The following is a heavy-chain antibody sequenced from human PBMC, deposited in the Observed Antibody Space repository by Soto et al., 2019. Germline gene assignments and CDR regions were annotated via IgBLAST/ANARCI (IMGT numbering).Heavy chain of an antibody. V-gene: IGHV4-59*01. Sequence: SETLSLTCTVSGGSISGYYWSWIREPPGKGLEWIGYMYNTGSTVYNPSFKSRVTISVDTSKNQFSLKLNSVTAADTAVYYCARDLWGYCGTDCYPLDVWGQGTTVT. CDR1: GGSISGYY. CDR3: ARDLWGYCGTDCYPLDV. D-gene: IGHD2-21*02. J-gene: IGHJ6*02. CDR2: MYNTGST.